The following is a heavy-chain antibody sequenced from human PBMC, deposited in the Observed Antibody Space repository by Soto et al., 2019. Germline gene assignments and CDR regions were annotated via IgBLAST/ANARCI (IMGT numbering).Heavy chain of an antibody. V-gene: IGHV1-46*01. CDR2: INPSGGST. CDR1: GYTFTSYY. Sequence: ASVKISCKASGYTFTSYYMHWVRQAPGQGLEWMGIINPSGGSTSYAQKFQGRVTMTRDTSTSTVYMELSSLRSEDTAVYYCARAMGTIFGVVITSRGCYGMDVWGQGTTVTVSS. J-gene: IGHJ6*02. D-gene: IGHD3-3*01. CDR3: ARAMGTIFGVVITSRGCYGMDV.